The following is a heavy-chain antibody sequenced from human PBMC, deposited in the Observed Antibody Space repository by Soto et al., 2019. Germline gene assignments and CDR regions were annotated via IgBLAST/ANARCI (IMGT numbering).Heavy chain of an antibody. D-gene: IGHD2-2*01. Sequence: PSETLSLTCAVYGGSFSGYYWSWIRQPPGKGLEWIGEINHSGSTNYNPSLKSRVTISVDTSKNQFSLKLSSVTAADTAVYYCARGQQDCSCTSCYSNNWFYSWGQGTLVPVAA. CDR2: INHSGST. CDR3: ARGQQDCSCTSCYSNNWFYS. J-gene: IGHJ5*01. CDR1: GGSFSGYY. V-gene: IGHV4-34*01.